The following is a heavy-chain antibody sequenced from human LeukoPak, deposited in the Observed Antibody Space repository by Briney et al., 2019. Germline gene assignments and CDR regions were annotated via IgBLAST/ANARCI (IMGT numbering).Heavy chain of an antibody. Sequence: ASEKVSCKASGGTFSSYAISWVRQAPGQGLEWMGGIIPIFGTANYAQKFQGRVTVTADESTSTAYMELSSLRSEDTAVYYCARARVIVGARNWFDPWGQGTLVTVSS. CDR1: GGTFSSYA. CDR3: ARARVIVGARNWFDP. J-gene: IGHJ5*02. D-gene: IGHD1-26*01. CDR2: IIPIFGTA. V-gene: IGHV1-69*13.